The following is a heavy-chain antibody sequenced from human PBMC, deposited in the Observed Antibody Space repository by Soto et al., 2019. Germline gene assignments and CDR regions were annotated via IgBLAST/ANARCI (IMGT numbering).Heavy chain of an antibody. V-gene: IGHV4-59*01. CDR2: IYYSGST. CDR3: ASRITIFGVGAFDI. Sequence: SETLSLTCTVSGGSISSYYWSWIRQPPGKGLEWIGYIYYSGSTNYNPSLKSRVTITVDTSKNQFSLKLSSVTAADTAVYYCASRITIFGVGAFDIWGQGTMVTVSS. J-gene: IGHJ3*02. CDR1: GGSISSYY. D-gene: IGHD3-3*01.